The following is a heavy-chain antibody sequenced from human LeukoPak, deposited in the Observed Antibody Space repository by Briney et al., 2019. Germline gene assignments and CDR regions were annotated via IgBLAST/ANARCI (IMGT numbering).Heavy chain of an antibody. V-gene: IGHV4-39*01. CDR1: GGSISTSNYY. CDR3: ARQPNYDYVWGSYRLRWFDP. D-gene: IGHD3-16*02. J-gene: IGHJ5*02. CDR2: IFYSGST. Sequence: SETLPLTCTVSGGSISTSNYYWGWIRQPPGKGLEWIGNIFYSGSTYYSPSLKSRVTISLDTSRNQFSLKLSSVTAADTAVYYCARQPNYDYVWGSYRLRWFDPWGQGTLVTVSS.